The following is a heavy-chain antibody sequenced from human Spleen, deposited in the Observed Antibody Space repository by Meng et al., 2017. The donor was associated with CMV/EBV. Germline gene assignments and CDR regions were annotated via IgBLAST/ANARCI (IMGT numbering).Heavy chain of an antibody. V-gene: IGHV4-39*01. D-gene: IGHD3/OR15-3a*01. J-gene: IGHJ5*02. Sequence: SGGSISGSSYYWGWIRQPPGKGLEWMGSIYYSGTTYYNPSLKSRVTVSVDTSKNQVSLKVKSVTAADTAVYYCARSPFGLAGPRWFDPWGQGTLVTVSS. CDR2: IYYSGTT. CDR3: ARSPFGLAGPRWFDP. CDR1: GGSISGSSYY.